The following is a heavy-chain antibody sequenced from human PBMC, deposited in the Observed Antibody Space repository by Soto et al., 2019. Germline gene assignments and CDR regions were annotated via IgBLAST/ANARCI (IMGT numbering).Heavy chain of an antibody. V-gene: IGHV3-23*01. CDR1: GFTFRNFA. CDR3: AKGMYYYDSSGYRLFDY. J-gene: IGHJ4*02. Sequence: GGSLRLSCAASGFTFRNFAMNWVRQAPGKGLEWVSGISVSGGTTYYADSVRGRFTVSRDNSKNSVFLQMNSLRAEDTAVYFCAKGMYYYDSSGYRLFDYWGQGTLVTVSS. CDR2: ISVSGGTT. D-gene: IGHD3-22*01.